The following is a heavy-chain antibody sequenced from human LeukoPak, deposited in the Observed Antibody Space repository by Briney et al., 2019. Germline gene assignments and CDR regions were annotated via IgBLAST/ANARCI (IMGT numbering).Heavy chain of an antibody. CDR2: IWYDGSNK. J-gene: IGHJ4*02. V-gene: IGHV3-33*01. Sequence: PGGSLRLSCAASGFTFSSYGMHWVRQAPGKGLEWVAVIWYDGSNKYYADSVKGRFTISRDNAKNSLYLQMNSLRAEDTAVYYCARPQGYDFWSGPFDYWGQGTLVTVSS. D-gene: IGHD3-3*01. CDR3: ARPQGYDFWSGPFDY. CDR1: GFTFSSYG.